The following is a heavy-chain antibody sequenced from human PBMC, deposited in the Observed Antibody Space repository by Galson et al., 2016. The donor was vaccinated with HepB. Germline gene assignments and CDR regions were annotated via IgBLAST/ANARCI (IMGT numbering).Heavy chain of an antibody. CDR2: ISSGSSYI. Sequence: SLRLSCAASGFTFSTYAMSWVRQAPGKGLEWVSSISSGSSYIYYADSVKGRFTISRDNFKNSLYLQMNSLRAEDTALYYCARVREQQLLDAFDIWGQGTMVTVSS. V-gene: IGHV3-21*01. D-gene: IGHD6-13*01. CDR1: GFTFSTYA. J-gene: IGHJ3*02. CDR3: ARVREQQLLDAFDI.